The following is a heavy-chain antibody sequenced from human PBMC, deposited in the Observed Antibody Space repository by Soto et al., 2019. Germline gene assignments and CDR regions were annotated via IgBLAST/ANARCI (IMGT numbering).Heavy chain of an antibody. CDR2: ISWNSGSI. Sequence: GGSLRLSCAASGFTFDDYAMHLVRQAPGKGLEWVSGISWNSGSIGYADSVKGRFTISRDNAKNSLYLQMNSLRAEDTALYYCAKVPTGDSDDAFDIWGQGTMVTVSS. CDR3: AKVPTGDSDDAFDI. D-gene: IGHD2-21*02. CDR1: GFTFDDYA. V-gene: IGHV3-9*01. J-gene: IGHJ3*02.